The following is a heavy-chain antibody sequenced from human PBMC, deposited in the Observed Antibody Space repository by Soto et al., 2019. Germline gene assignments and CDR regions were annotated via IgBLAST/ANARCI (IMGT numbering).Heavy chain of an antibody. CDR2: INHSGST. J-gene: IGHJ4*02. V-gene: IGHV4-34*01. CDR3: ARDQSNRRGYSYADVQNFDY. Sequence: SETLSLTCAVYGWSFSGYYWRWIRQRPGKGLEWIGEINHSGSTNYNPSLKSRVTISVDTSKNQFSLKLSSVTAADTAVYYCARDQSNRRGYSYADVQNFDYWGQGTLVTVSS. D-gene: IGHD5-18*01. CDR1: GWSFSGYY.